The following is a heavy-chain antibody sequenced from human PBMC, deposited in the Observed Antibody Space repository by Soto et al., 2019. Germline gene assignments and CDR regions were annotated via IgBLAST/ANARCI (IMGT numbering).Heavy chain of an antibody. CDR1: GGTFSTYT. CDR2: IIPIFGTA. CDR3: ARSQDSSGYWNSCFDP. J-gene: IGHJ5*02. V-gene: IGHV1-69*01. Sequence: QVQLVQSGAEVKKPGSSVKVSCKSSGGTFSTYTLAWVRQAPGQGLEWVGGIIPIFGTANYPQKFKGRVTITADESTSTAYMELRSLRSEDTAVYYCARSQDSSGYWNSCFDPWGQGTLVTVSS. D-gene: IGHD3-22*01.